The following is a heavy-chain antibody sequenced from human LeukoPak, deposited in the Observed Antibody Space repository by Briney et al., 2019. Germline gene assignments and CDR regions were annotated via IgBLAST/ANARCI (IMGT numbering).Heavy chain of an antibody. V-gene: IGHV1-18*01. CDR1: GYTFSSYG. J-gene: IGHJ6*03. CDR3: ARDWSIVGATTHYYYYMDV. CDR2: ISAYNGNT. Sequence: ASVKVSCKASGYTFSSYGISWVRRAPGQGLEWMGWISAYNGNTNYAQKLQGRVTMTTDTSTSTAYMELRSLRSDDTAVYYCARDWSIVGATTHYYYYMDVWGKGTTVTISS. D-gene: IGHD1-26*01.